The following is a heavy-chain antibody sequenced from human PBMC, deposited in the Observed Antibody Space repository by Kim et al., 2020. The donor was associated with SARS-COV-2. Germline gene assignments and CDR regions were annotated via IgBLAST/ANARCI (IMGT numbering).Heavy chain of an antibody. CDR2: INSDGSST. V-gene: IGHV3-74*01. CDR1: GFTFSSYW. Sequence: GGSLRLSCAASGFTFSSYWMHWVRQAPGKGLVWVSRINSDGSSTSYADSVKGRFTISRDNAKNTLYLQMNSLRAEDTAVYYCARGGYYLGDLYYFDYWGQGTLVTVSS. D-gene: IGHD3-22*01. CDR3: ARGGYYLGDLYYFDY. J-gene: IGHJ4*02.